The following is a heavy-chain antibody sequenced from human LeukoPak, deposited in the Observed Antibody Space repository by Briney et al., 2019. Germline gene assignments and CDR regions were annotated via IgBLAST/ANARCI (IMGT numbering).Heavy chain of an antibody. D-gene: IGHD2-2*01. CDR1: GFTFDDYA. Sequence: PGRSLRLSCAASGFTFDDYAMHWVRQAPGKGLEWVSGISWNSGSIGYADSVKGRFTISRDNAKNSLYLQMNSLRAEDVALYYCAKEGTSTYFDYWGQGTLVTVSS. J-gene: IGHJ4*02. CDR2: ISWNSGSI. CDR3: AKEGTSTYFDY. V-gene: IGHV3-9*03.